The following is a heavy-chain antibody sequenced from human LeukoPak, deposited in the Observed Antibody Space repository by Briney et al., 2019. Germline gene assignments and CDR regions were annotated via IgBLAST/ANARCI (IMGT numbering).Heavy chain of an antibody. J-gene: IGHJ4*02. CDR3: ARDMGYCSGGSCYGGDY. CDR1: GGTFSSYA. Sequence: SVKVSCKASGGTFSSYAISWVRQAPGQGLEWMGRIIPILGIANYAQKFQGRVTITADKSTSTAYMELSSLRSEDTAVYYCARDMGYCSGGSCYGGDYWGQGTLVTVSS. D-gene: IGHD2-15*01. V-gene: IGHV1-69*04. CDR2: IIPILGIA.